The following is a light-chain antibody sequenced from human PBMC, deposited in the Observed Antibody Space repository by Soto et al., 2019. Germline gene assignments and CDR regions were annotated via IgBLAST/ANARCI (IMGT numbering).Light chain of an antibody. Sequence: DIVMTQSPDSLTVSLGERANINCKSSQSVLHSSNNKNYLAWYQQKPGQPPKLLICWASTRESGVPDRFSGSGSGTDFTLTISSLQAEDVAVYYCQQYYTTPITFGQGTRLEIK. CDR1: QSVLHSSNNKNY. J-gene: IGKJ5*01. CDR3: QQYYTTPIT. V-gene: IGKV4-1*01. CDR2: WAS.